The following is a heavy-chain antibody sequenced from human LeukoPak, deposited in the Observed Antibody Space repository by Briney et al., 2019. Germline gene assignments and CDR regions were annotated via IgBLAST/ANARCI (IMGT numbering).Heavy chain of an antibody. CDR2: ISGSGTNT. J-gene: IGHJ5*01. D-gene: IGHD2/OR15-2a*01. V-gene: IGHV3-23*01. CDR3: AKSRVSEGSGIGNWFDS. Sequence: QPGGSLRLSCAASGFTFDTYALSWVRRAPGKGLEWVSAISGSGTNTYYADSVKGRFTISRDNSKDTVCLQMNSLRAEDTALYYCAKSRVSEGSGIGNWFDSWGQGTLVTVSS. CDR1: GFTFDTYA.